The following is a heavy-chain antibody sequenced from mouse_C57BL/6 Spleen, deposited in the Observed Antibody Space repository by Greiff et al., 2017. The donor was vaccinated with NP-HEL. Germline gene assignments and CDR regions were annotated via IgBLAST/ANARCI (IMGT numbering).Heavy chain of an antibody. CDR2: ISSGSSTI. CDR3: ARPSPLWDYFDY. CDR1: GFTFSDYG. D-gene: IGHD1-1*02. V-gene: IGHV5-17*01. J-gene: IGHJ2*01. Sequence: VQLKQSGGGLVKPGGSLKLSCAASGFTFSDYGMHWVRQAPEKGLEWVAYISSGSSTIYYADTVKGRFTISRDNAKNTLFLQMTSLRSEDTAMYYCARPSPLWDYFDYWGQGTTLTVSS.